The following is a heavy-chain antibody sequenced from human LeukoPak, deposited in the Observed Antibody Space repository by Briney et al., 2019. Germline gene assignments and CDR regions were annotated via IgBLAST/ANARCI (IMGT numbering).Heavy chain of an antibody. CDR2: ISAYNGYT. J-gene: IGHJ4*02. V-gene: IGHV1-18*01. Sequence: GASVKVSCKASGYNFNNYAFTWVRQAPGQGLEWMGWISAYNGYTAYAQQFQGRVTMTTDTSTSTAYMEMRSLRSDDTAVYYCTRGGSESYYDILTGLHNWGQGTLVTVS. D-gene: IGHD3-9*01. CDR3: TRGGSESYYDILTGLHN. CDR1: GYNFNNYA.